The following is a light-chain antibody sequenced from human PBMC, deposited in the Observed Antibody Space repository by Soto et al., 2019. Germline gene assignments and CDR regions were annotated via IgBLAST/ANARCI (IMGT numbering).Light chain of an antibody. V-gene: IGLV2-18*02. CDR2: EAS. J-gene: IGLJ1*01. CDR3: SSYTNINTRACV. CDR1: STDFVSYNR. Sequence: SALTQPPSVSGSPGQSVTISCTGTSTDFVSYNRVSWYQQPPGTAPKLIIYEASNRPSGVPDRFSGSKSGNTASLTISGLQAADEADYYCSSYTNINTRACVFGTGTKVTVL.